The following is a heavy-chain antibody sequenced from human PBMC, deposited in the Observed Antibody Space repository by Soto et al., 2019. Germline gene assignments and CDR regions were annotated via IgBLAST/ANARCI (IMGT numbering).Heavy chain of an antibody. V-gene: IGHV2-5*02. CDR1: RFALTSGAVGVG. D-gene: IGHD2-15*01. CDR2: IYWDDDK. Sequence: SGPTLVNPTQTLPLTCTFSRFALTSGAVGVGVGCIRQPPGKALAWLALIYWDDDKRYSPSLKIRLPITKDTSQHQVVLTMTNMDAVDTATSYCVHWGRGTYGRIYFDYLGLGTLVAVSS. CDR3: VHWGRGTYGRIYFDY. J-gene: IGHJ4*02.